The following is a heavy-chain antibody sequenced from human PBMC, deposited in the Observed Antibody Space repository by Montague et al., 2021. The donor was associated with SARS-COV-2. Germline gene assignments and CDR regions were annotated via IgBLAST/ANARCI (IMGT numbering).Heavy chain of an antibody. D-gene: IGHD2-21*01. CDR1: GGSFSGYY. CDR3: ARVSKQRIVVVIAIVYYYYMDV. CDR2: INHSGST. V-gene: IGHV4-34*01. J-gene: IGHJ6*03. Sequence: SETLSLTCAVYGGSFSGYYWSWIRQPPGKGLEWIGEINHSGSTNYNPSLKSRVTISVDTSKNQFSLKLSSVTAADTAVYYCARVSKQRIVVVIAIVYYYYMDVWGKGTTVTVSS.